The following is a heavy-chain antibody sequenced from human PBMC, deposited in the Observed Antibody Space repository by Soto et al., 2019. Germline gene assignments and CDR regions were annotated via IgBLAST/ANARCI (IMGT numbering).Heavy chain of an antibody. CDR1: GASISSGPFY. D-gene: IGHD3-10*01. CDR3: ARVQNVVRGVRWFDP. V-gene: IGHV4-31*03. Sequence: PSETLSLTCTISGASISSGPFYWGWIRQHPGQGLEWIGHIYYLGDTFYNPSLKSRAFISVDSSVNQFSLKLISVTAADTAVYYCARVQNVVRGVRWFDPWGQGILVTVS. J-gene: IGHJ5*02. CDR2: IYYLGDT.